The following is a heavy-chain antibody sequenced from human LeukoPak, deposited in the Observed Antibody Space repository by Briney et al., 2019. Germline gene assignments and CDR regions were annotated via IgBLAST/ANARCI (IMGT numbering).Heavy chain of an antibody. J-gene: IGHJ4*02. Sequence: GGSLRLSCAASGFTFSSYWMYWVRQAPGKGLVWVSRINSDGSSTSYADSVKGRFTISRDNAKNTLYLQMNSLRAEDTAVYYCARAVGPYYFDYWGQGTLVTVSS. CDR2: INSDGSST. CDR1: GFTFSSYW. D-gene: IGHD2-15*01. V-gene: IGHV3-74*01. CDR3: ARAVGPYYFDY.